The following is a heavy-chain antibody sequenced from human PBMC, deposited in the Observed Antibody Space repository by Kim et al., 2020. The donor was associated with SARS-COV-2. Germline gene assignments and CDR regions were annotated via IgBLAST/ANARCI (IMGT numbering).Heavy chain of an antibody. CDR1: GFTFSDYY. CDR3: ARVFLGSSSWYCFDS. CDR2: ISSTTGYT. Sequence: GGSLRLSCAASGFTFSDYYMSWIRQAPGKGLEWVSYISSTTGYTKYADSVKGRFTISRDNAKNSLHLQMNSLRAEDTAVYYCARVFLGSSSWYCFDSWG. D-gene: IGHD6-13*01. V-gene: IGHV3-11*05. J-gene: IGHJ5*01.